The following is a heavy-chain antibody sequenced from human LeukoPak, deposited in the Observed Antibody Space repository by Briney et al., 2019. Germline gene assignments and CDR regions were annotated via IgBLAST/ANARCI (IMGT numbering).Heavy chain of an antibody. V-gene: IGHV4-34*01. D-gene: IGHD3-22*01. CDR3: ARAPYYDSSGYYYWLDI. J-gene: IGHJ3*02. CDR1: GGSFRGYY. Sequence: PSETLSLTCAVYGGSFRGYYWSWIRQPPGKGLEWIGEINHSGSTNYNPSLKSRVTISVDTSKNQFSLRLSSVTPADTAVYYCARAPYYDSSGYYYWLDIWGQGTMVTVSS. CDR2: INHSGST.